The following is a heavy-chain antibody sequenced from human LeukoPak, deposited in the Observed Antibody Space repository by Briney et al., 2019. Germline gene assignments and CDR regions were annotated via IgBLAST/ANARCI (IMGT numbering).Heavy chain of an antibody. CDR3: ARGQDCRSPSCTGLYYNYYMDV. V-gene: IGHV1-46*01. Sequence: ASVKVSCKASGYTFTSYYIHWVRQAPGQGLEWVGRINPSDGSTTSAQRFQGRIIMTRDTSTSAVYMELRSLSSEDTAMYFCARGQDCRSPSCTGLYYNYYMDVWGKGTTVIVS. D-gene: IGHD2-2*01. J-gene: IGHJ6*03. CDR1: GYTFTSYY. CDR2: INPSDGST.